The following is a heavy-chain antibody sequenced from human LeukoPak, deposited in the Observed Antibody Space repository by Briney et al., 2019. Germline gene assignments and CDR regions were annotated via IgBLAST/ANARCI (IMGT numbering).Heavy chain of an antibody. CDR1: GFTFSGYG. J-gene: IGHJ4*02. CDR3: ANSYSSSWYVANFDY. CDR2: ISYDGSSK. Sequence: PGRSLRLSCAASGFTFSGYGMHWVRQAPGKGLEWVAVISYDGSSKYYADSVKGRFTISRDSSKNTLYLQMNSLRAEDTAIYYCANSYSSSWYVANFDYWGQGTRVTVSS. D-gene: IGHD6-13*01. V-gene: IGHV3-30*18.